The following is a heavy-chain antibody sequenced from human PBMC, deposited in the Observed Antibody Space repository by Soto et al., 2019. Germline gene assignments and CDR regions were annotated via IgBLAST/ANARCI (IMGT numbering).Heavy chain of an antibody. CDR1: GVSISRYSY. Sequence: TSETLSLTCIVSGVSISRYSYYSWIRQPPGKGLEWIAYIYYTGSTNYNPSLKSRVTMSVDTSKKQFSLRLSSVTAADTAVYYCARGLDGYNHNPFDYWGEGTLVTVSS. CDR2: IYYTGST. J-gene: IGHJ4*02. V-gene: IGHV4-59*01. D-gene: IGHD2-21*01. CDR3: ARGLDGYNHNPFDY.